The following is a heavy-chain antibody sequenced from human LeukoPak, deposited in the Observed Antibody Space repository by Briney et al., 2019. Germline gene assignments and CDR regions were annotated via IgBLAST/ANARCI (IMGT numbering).Heavy chain of an antibody. V-gene: IGHV3-30*02. Sequence: LPGGSLRLSCAASGFTFSSYGMHWVRQAPGKGLEWVAFIRYDGSNKYYADSVKGRFTISRDNSKNTLYLQMNSLRAEDTAVYYCAKERITMIVVVIKAGGSFDYWGQGTLVTVSS. CDR2: IRYDGSNK. D-gene: IGHD3-22*01. J-gene: IGHJ4*02. CDR1: GFTFSSYG. CDR3: AKERITMIVVVIKAGGSFDY.